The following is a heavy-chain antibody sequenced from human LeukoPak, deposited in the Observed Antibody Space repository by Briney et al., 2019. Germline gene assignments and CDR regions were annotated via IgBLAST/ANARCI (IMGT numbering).Heavy chain of an antibody. J-gene: IGHJ5*02. CDR1: GITFSDYY. V-gene: IGHV3-11*01. Sequence: PGGSLRLSCAASGITFSDYYMSWIRQAPGKGLEWVSYISSSGSTIYYADSVKGRFTISRDNAKNSLYLQMNSLRAEDTAVYYCAREYSSSWFRWFDPWGQGTLVTVSS. CDR2: ISSSGSTI. D-gene: IGHD6-13*01. CDR3: AREYSSSWFRWFDP.